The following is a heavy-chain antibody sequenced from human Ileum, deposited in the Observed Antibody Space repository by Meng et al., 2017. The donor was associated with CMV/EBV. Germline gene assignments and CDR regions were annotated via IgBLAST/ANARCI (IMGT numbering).Heavy chain of an antibody. CDR2: ISTYNGDT. CDR3: ARKDDGVYLGALDY. V-gene: IGHV1-18*04. Sequence: VHLLQYGAEVKKPGASVKISCKTSGYTFTDRNIGWVRQAPGQGLEWMGWISTYNGDTYYAQNLQGRVTMTTDTSTSTAYMELRSLRSDDTAVYYCARKDDGVYLGALDYWGQGTLVTVSS. J-gene: IGHJ4*02. CDR1: GYTFTDRN. D-gene: IGHD4-17*01.